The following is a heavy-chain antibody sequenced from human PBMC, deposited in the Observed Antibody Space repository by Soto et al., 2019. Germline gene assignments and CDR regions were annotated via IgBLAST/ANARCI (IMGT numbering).Heavy chain of an antibody. Sequence: QVQLQESGPGLVTPSETLSLPCTVSGGSISSYYWSWIRQPPGKGLEWIGYIYYSGSTNYNPSLMSRATRSVDTSKNQFSLKLSSVTAADTAVYYCASVQGQQGYYYGMDVRGQGTTVTVSS. CDR2: IYYSGST. CDR1: GGSISSYY. CDR3: ASVQGQQGYYYGMDV. V-gene: IGHV4-59*08. D-gene: IGHD6-13*01. J-gene: IGHJ6*02.